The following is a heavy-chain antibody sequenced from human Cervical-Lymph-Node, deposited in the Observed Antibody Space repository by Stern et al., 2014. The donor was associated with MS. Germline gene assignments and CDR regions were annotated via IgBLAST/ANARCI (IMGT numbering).Heavy chain of an antibody. V-gene: IGHV7-4-1*02. CDR3: ARDLRDISGYYLDS. CDR1: GYSFNRYA. CDR2: INTNTGNP. J-gene: IGHJ4*02. D-gene: IGHD3-22*01. Sequence: VQLVESGSELRKPGASAKVSCKASGYSFNRYAVTWVRQAPGQGLEWLGWINTNTGNPTYAQGFTGRFVFSLDTSVSTTYLHISSLKAEDTAVYYCARDLRDISGYYLDSWGQGSLVTVSS.